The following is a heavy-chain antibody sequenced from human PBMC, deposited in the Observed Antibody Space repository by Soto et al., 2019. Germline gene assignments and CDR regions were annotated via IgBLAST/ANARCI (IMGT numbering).Heavy chain of an antibody. Sequence: ESGGGLVKPGGSLRLSCAASGFTFSNAWMNWVRQAPGKGLEWVGRIKSKTDGGTTDYAAPVKGRFTISRDDSKNTLYLQMNSLKTEDTAVYYCTTRLYYYGSGSYYETDYWGQGTLVTVSS. V-gene: IGHV3-15*07. CDR1: GFTFSNAW. D-gene: IGHD3-10*01. CDR2: IKSKTDGGTT. J-gene: IGHJ4*02. CDR3: TTRLYYYGSGSYYETDY.